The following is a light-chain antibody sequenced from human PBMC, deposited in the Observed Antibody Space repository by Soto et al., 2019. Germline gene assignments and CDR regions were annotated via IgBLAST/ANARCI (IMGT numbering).Light chain of an antibody. CDR2: AAS. CDR1: QDIRKY. V-gene: IGKV1-16*01. CDR3: QHYNSYSEA. Sequence: DIQMSQSPSSLSASVGDRVTITCQASQDIRKYLTWYQQKPGKAPKLLIYAASTLQSGVPSRFSGSGSGTEFTLTISSLQPDDFATYYCQHYNSYSEAFGQGTKVDIK. J-gene: IGKJ1*01.